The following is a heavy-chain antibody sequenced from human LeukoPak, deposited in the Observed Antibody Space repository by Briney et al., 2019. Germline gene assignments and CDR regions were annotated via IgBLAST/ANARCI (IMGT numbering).Heavy chain of an antibody. CDR2: IYSGGGT. CDR3: ARADYGDFNWFDP. V-gene: IGHV3-66*01. D-gene: IGHD4-17*01. J-gene: IGHJ5*02. CDR1: GFTVSSTY. Sequence: GGSLRLSCAASGFTVSSTYMSWVRQAPGKGLQWVSVIYSGGGTYYAASVKGRFTISRDNAKNSLYLQMNSLRAEDTAVYYCARADYGDFNWFDPWGQGTLVTVSS.